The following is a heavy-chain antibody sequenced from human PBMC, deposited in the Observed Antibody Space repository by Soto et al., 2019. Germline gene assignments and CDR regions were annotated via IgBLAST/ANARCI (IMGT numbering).Heavy chain of an antibody. Sequence: QLQLVQSGAEVKKPGASVRVSCKTSGPTFIAYYINWVRQAPGQGLEWMGWIDPKSGGTTYEQKFLGRVTMTRDTSINTAYMDLNRLTSDDTAVYYCARVSVDVPEWGQGTLITVSS. CDR3: ARVSVDVPE. J-gene: IGHJ4*02. V-gene: IGHV1-2*02. CDR2: IDPKSGGT. D-gene: IGHD5-12*01. CDR1: GPTFIAYY.